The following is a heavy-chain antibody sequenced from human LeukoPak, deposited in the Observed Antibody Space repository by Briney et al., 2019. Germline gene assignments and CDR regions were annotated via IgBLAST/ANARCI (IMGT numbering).Heavy chain of an antibody. CDR1: GFTFNTYA. CDR3: AKADSYGGNAQLFDF. J-gene: IGHJ5*01. V-gene: IGHV3-23*01. D-gene: IGHD4-23*01. CDR2: IDGSGDNT. Sequence: GGSLRLSCAASGFTFNTYAMHWVRQAPGKGLECVSGIDGSGDNTYYADSVKGRFTISRDNSKDTLFLQMKSLRAEDTAVYYCAKADSYGGNAQLFDFWGQGTLVTVSS.